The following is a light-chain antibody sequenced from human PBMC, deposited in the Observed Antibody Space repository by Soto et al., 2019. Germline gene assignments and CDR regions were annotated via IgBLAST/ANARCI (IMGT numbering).Light chain of an antibody. CDR1: QSIGSN. CDR2: GAS. J-gene: IGKJ4*01. Sequence: EIVMTQSPATLSVSPGERATLSCRASQSIGSNLAWYQQKPGQAPRLLIYGASTRATAFPARFRGSGSGTEFTLTISGLQSEDFAVYYCQQYYNWPQLTFGGGTRWIS. CDR3: QQYYNWPQLT. V-gene: IGKV3-15*01.